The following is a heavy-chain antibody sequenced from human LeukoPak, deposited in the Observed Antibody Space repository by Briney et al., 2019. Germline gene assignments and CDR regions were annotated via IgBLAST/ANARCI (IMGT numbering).Heavy chain of an antibody. Sequence: GESLQISCQGSGSTFTSYWIGCVRQVPGKGLEWMGIIYPGDSDTRYSPSFQGQVTISAEKSISTAYLQWSSLKASDTAMYYCARSTPSIAESSAFDIGGQGTMVTVS. D-gene: IGHD6-6*01. CDR3: ARSTPSIAESSAFDI. CDR2: IYPGDSDT. V-gene: IGHV5-51*01. J-gene: IGHJ3*02. CDR1: GSTFTSYW.